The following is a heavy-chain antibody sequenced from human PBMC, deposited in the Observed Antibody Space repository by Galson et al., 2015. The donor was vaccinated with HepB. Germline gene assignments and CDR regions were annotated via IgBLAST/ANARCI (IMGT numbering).Heavy chain of an antibody. CDR1: GFTFSSYG. D-gene: IGHD4-23*01. CDR2: IWYDGSNK. J-gene: IGHJ4*02. CDR3: ARGDYGGNSAFDY. Sequence: SLRLSCAASGFTFSSYGMHWVRQAPDKGLEWVAVIWYDGSNKYYADSVKGRFTISRDNSKNTLYLQMNSLRAEDTAVYYCARGDYGGNSAFDYWGQGTLVTVSS. V-gene: IGHV3-33*08.